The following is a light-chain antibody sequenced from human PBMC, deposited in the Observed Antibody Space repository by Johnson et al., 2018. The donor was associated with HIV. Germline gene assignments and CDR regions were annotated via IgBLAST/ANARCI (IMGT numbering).Light chain of an antibody. Sequence: QSILTQPPSVSAAPGQKVTISCSGSSSNIGNNYVSWYQQVPGTAPKLLIYDNNKRPSGIPDRFSGSKSDTSATLDITGLQTGDEADYYCGTWDSSLSADVFGTGTKVTVL. V-gene: IGLV1-51*01. CDR1: SSNIGNNY. J-gene: IGLJ1*01. CDR3: GTWDSSLSADV. CDR2: DNN.